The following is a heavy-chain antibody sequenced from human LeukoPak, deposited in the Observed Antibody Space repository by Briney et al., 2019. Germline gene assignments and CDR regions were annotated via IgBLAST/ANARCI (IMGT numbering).Heavy chain of an antibody. Sequence: PSETLSLTCTVSGGSISSSSYYWGWIRQPPGEGLEWIGSIYYSGSTYYNPSLKSRITISVDTSKNQFSLKLSSVTAADTAVYYCARGINPLLRGSPLLYWGQGTLVTVSS. CDR3: ARGINPLLRGSPLLY. CDR1: GGSISSSSYY. J-gene: IGHJ4*02. CDR2: IYYSGST. V-gene: IGHV4-39*01. D-gene: IGHD2-15*01.